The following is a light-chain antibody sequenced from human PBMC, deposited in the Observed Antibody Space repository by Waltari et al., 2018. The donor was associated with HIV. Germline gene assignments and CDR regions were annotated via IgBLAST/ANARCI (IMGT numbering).Light chain of an antibody. CDR2: EVT. J-gene: IGLJ2*01. CDR1: SSDVGGYNY. Sequence: QSALTQPPSASGSPGQSVTISCTGTSSDVGGYNYVSWYQQHTGKAPKLMIYEVTKRPSGVPDRFSGSKSGNTASLTVSGLQAEDEADYYCSSYAGSSNLRVFGGGTKLTVL. V-gene: IGLV2-8*01. CDR3: SSYAGSSNLRV.